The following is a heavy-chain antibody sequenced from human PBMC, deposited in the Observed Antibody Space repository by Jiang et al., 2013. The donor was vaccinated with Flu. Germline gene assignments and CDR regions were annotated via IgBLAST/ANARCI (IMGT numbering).Heavy chain of an antibody. J-gene: IGHJ4*02. CDR3: ARERTTYYDFWSGYYQRYFDY. CDR2: IYYSGST. Sequence: GLVKPSETLSLTCTVSGGSISSHYWSWIRQPPGKGLEWIGYIYYSGSTNYNPSLKSRVTISVDTSKNQFSLKLSSVTAADTAVYYCARERTTYYDFWSGYYQRYFDYWGQGTLVTVSS. CDR1: GGSISSHY. V-gene: IGHV4-59*11. D-gene: IGHD3-3*01.